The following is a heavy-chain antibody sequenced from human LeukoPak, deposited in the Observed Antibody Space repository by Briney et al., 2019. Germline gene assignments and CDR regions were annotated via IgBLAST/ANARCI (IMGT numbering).Heavy chain of an antibody. Sequence: PSETLSLTCTVSGGSISRYYWSWIRQPPGKGLEWIGYIYYSGSTNYNPSLKSRVTISVDTSKNQFSLKLSSVTAADTAVYYCARAPTVRGVIMAYDYWGQGTLVTVSS. CDR1: GGSISRYY. D-gene: IGHD3-10*02. CDR3: ARAPTVRGVIMAYDY. CDR2: IYYSGST. J-gene: IGHJ4*02. V-gene: IGHV4-59*01.